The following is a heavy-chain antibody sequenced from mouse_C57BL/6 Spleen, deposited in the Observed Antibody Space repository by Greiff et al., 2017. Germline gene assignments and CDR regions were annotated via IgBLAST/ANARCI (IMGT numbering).Heavy chain of an antibody. J-gene: IGHJ4*01. CDR1: GYTFTDYY. CDR3: ASAGFSTVVAHYAMDY. D-gene: IGHD1-1*01. V-gene: IGHV1-26*01. Sequence: VQLQQSGPELVKPGASVKISCKASGYTFTDYYMNWVKQSHGKSLEWIGDINPNNGGTSYNQKFKGKATLTVDKSASTAYMELRSLTSEDASVYYCASAGFSTVVAHYAMDYWGQGTSGTVSS. CDR2: INPNNGGT.